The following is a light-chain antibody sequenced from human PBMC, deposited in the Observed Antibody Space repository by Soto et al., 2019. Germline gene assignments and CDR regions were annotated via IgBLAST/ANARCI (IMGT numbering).Light chain of an antibody. J-gene: IGKJ1*01. Sequence: EIVMTQSPATLSVSPGERATISCRASQSVSSNLAWYKQKPGQAPRLLIYGESTRATGIPARFSGSGSGTEFTLTISILQSEDFAVYYCQQYNNWPRTFGQGTKVDIK. CDR3: QQYNNWPRT. V-gene: IGKV3-15*01. CDR1: QSVSSN. CDR2: GES.